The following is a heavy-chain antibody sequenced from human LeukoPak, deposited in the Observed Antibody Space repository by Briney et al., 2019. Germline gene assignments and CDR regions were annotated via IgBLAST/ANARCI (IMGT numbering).Heavy chain of an antibody. J-gene: IGHJ4*02. CDR3: KVGVVPAAGLLIDY. D-gene: IGHD2-2*01. CDR2: ISGSGGST. CDR1: GFTFSSYA. V-gene: IGHV3-23*01. Sequence: GGSLRLSCAASGFTFSSYAMSWVRQAPGKGLEWVSAISGSGGSTYYADSVKGRFTISRDNSKNTLYLQMNSLKTEDTAVYYCKVGVVPAAGLLIDYWGQGTLVTVSS.